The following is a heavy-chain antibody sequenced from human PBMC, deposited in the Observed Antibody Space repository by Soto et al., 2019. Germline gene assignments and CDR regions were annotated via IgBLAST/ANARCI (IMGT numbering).Heavy chain of an antibody. J-gene: IGHJ4*02. D-gene: IGHD6-13*01. CDR1: GFTFSSYW. CDR3: GRGLDGSSWDYYLDF. Sequence: GGSLRLSCAASGFTFSSYWMHWVRQAPGKGLVWVSRIHTGGSSTDYADSVKGRFTVSRDNAKNTLYLQMNSLRAEDTAVYYCGRGLDGSSWDYYLDFWGRGNLVTVSS. CDR2: IHTGGSST. V-gene: IGHV3-74*01.